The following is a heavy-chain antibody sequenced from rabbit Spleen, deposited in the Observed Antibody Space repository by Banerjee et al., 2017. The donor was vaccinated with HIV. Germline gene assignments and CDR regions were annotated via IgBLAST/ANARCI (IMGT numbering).Heavy chain of an antibody. Sequence: QEHLKESGGGLVQPGGSLKLSCTASGFTLSSYYMNWVRQAPGKGLEWIGCIVTGSGTTYYASWAKGRFTISKTSSTTVTLQMTSLTAADTATYFCARDLADVIGWNLDLWGQGTLVTVS. D-gene: IGHD1-1*01. V-gene: IGHV1S45*01. J-gene: IGHJ4*01. CDR3: ARDLADVIGWNLDL. CDR2: IVTGSGTT. CDR1: GFTLSSYYM.